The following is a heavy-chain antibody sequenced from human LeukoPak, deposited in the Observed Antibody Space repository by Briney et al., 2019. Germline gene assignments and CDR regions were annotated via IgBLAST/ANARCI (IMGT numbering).Heavy chain of an antibody. J-gene: IGHJ4*02. CDR2: IYYSGST. CDR1: GGSISSYY. CDR3: VIPGPLDY. Sequence: SETLSLTCTVSGGSISSYYWSWIRQPPGKGLEWIGYIYYSGSTYYNPSLKSRVTISVDTSKSQFSLKLSSVTAADTAVYYCVIPGPLDYWGQGTLVTVSS. V-gene: IGHV4-59*04. D-gene: IGHD3-16*01.